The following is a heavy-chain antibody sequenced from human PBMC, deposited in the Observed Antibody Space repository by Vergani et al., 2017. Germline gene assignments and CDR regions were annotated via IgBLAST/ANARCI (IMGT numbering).Heavy chain of an antibody. CDR2: IVWSNDAV. J-gene: IGHJ6*03. CDR1: GFTFDDYA. CDR3: AKDARLYSSIYYHYMDV. Sequence: EVQLVESGGGLVQPGRSLRLSCAASGFTFDDYAMHWVRQAPGKGLEWVSGIVWSNDAVLYAASVKGRFTISRDNANNSLYLQMDSLRPEDTALYYCAKDARLYSSIYYHYMDVWGKGTTVTVSS. V-gene: IGHV3-9*01. D-gene: IGHD6-13*01.